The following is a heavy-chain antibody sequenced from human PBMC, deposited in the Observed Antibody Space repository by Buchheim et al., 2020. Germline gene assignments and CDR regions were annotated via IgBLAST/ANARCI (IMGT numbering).Heavy chain of an antibody. CDR2: IYTSGST. J-gene: IGHJ3*02. Sequence: QVQLQESGPGLVKPSQTLSLTCTVSGGSISSGSYYWSWIRQPAGKGLEWIGRIYTSGSTNYNPSLKSRVTISVDTSKNQFSLKLSSVTAADTAVYYCARWLARHEGADAFDIWGQGT. D-gene: IGHD6-19*01. V-gene: IGHV4-61*02. CDR1: GGSISSGSYY. CDR3: ARWLARHEGADAFDI.